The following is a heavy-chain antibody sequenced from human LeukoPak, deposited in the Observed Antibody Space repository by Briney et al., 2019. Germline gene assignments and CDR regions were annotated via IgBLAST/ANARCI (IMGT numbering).Heavy chain of an antibody. J-gene: IGHJ4*02. CDR1: GFTFSSSA. CDR2: ISNNGGYT. D-gene: IGHD2-15*01. V-gene: IGHV3-23*01. Sequence: PGGSLRLSCAVSGFTFSSSAMSWVRQAPGKGLEWVSAISNNGGYTHYADSVQGRFTISRDNSKSTLCLQMNSLRAEDTAVYYCAKQLGYCSDGSCYFPYWGQGTLVTVSS. CDR3: AKQLGYCSDGSCYFPY.